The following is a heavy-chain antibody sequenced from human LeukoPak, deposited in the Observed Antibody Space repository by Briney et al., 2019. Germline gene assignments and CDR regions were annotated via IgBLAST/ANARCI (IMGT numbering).Heavy chain of an antibody. V-gene: IGHV3-7*01. Sequence: GGSLRLSCAASGFTFSSYWMSWVRQPPGKGLEWVANIKQDGSEKYYVDSAKGRFTISRDNAKNSLYLEVNSLRAEDTAVYYCARGASGIQLWFFDSWGQGSLVTVSS. CDR2: IKQDGSEK. J-gene: IGHJ5*01. CDR3: ARGASGIQLWFFDS. CDR1: GFTFSSYW. D-gene: IGHD5-18*01.